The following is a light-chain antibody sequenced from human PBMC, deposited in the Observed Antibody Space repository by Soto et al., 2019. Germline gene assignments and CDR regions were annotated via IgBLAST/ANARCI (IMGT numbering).Light chain of an antibody. Sequence: EVLLTQSPATLSVSPGERATLSCRASQSVSSNLAWYQQKPGQAPRLLTYGASTRATGIPARFSGSGSGTEFTLTISSLQSEDFAVYYCQQYNDWPPYRTFGQGTKVEIK. CDR3: QQYNDWPPYRT. CDR2: GAS. CDR1: QSVSSN. V-gene: IGKV3-15*01. J-gene: IGKJ1*01.